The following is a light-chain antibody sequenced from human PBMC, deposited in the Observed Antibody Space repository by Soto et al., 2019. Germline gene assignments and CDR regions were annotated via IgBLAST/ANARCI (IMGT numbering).Light chain of an antibody. Sequence: DIQMTQSPSTLSASVGDRVTITCRASQSINNWLAWYQQRPGTAPKLLIYNASTLQTGVPSRFSGSASGTEFPLPISSLQPDALETYYCQQYNSYPHTFGQGPSWRSN. V-gene: IGKV1-5*03. CDR1: QSINNW. CDR2: NAS. J-gene: IGKJ2*01. CDR3: QQYNSYPHT.